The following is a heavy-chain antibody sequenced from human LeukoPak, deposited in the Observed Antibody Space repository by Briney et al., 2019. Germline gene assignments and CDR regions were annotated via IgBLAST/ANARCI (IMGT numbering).Heavy chain of an antibody. CDR2: INHSGST. D-gene: IGHD1-26*01. Sequence: SETLSLTCAVYGGSFSGYYWSWIRQPPGKGLEWIGEINHSGSTNYNPSLKSRVTISVDTSKNQFSLKLSSVTAADTAVYYCARGRKSCFDYWGQGTLVTVSS. CDR3: ARGRKSCFDY. V-gene: IGHV4-34*01. CDR1: GGSFSGYY. J-gene: IGHJ4*02.